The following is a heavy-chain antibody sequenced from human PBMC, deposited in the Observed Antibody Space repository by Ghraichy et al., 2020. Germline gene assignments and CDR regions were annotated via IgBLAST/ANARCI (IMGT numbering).Heavy chain of an antibody. CDR3: ARRSGYIVGGMDV. CDR1: GGSISSGGYY. J-gene: IGHJ6*02. V-gene: IGHV4-31*03. Sequence: SETLSLTCTVSGGSISSGGYYWSWIRQHPGKGLEWIGYIYYSGSTSNNPSLKSRVIISVDTAKNQFSLKLSSVTAADTAVYYCARRSGYIVGGMDVWGQGTTVPVSS. D-gene: IGHD3-3*01. CDR2: IYYSGST.